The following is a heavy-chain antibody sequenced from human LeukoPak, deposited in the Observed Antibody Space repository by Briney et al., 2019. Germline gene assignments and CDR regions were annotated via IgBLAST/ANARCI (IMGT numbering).Heavy chain of an antibody. Sequence: HSGGSLRLSCAASGFTFSSYEMNWVRQAPGKGLEWVSYISSSGSTIYYADSVKGRFTISRDNAKNSLYLQMNSLRAEDTAVYYCTRDPPDYDILTGYYIGAFDIWGQGTMVTVSS. CDR1: GFTFSSYE. CDR3: TRDPPDYDILTGYYIGAFDI. D-gene: IGHD3-9*01. J-gene: IGHJ3*02. V-gene: IGHV3-48*03. CDR2: ISSSGSTI.